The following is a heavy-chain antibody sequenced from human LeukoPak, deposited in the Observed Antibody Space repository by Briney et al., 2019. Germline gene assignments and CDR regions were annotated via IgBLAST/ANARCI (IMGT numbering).Heavy chain of an antibody. Sequence: GRSLRLSCAASGFTFSSYWMSWVPQAPGQGLEWVANIKQDGSEKNYVDSVKGRFTISRDNAKNSLYLQMNSLRVEDTAVYYCARFISLGGWGQGAPVTVSS. CDR1: GFTFSSYW. J-gene: IGHJ1*01. CDR3: ARFISLGG. CDR2: IKQDGSEK. D-gene: IGHD3-10*01. V-gene: IGHV3-7*01.